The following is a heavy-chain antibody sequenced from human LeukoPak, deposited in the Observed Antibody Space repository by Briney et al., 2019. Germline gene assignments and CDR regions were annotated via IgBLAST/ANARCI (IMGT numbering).Heavy chain of an antibody. CDR1: GGSISSYY. J-gene: IGHJ3*02. CDR2: IYTSGST. Sequence: SETLSLTCTVSGGSISSYYWSWIRQPPGKGLEWIGYIYTSGSTNYNPSLKSRVTISVDTSKNQFSLKLSSVTAADTAVYYCARHAEGDFDIWGQGTMVTVSS. CDR3: ARHAEGDFDI. V-gene: IGHV4-4*09.